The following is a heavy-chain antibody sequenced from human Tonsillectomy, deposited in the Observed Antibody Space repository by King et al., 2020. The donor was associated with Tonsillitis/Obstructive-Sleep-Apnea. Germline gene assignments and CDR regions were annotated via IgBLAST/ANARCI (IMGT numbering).Heavy chain of an antibody. Sequence: VQLVQSGGGLVQPGRSLRLSCAASGFTFDDYAMHWVRHAPGKGLEWVSGISWNSGSIGYADSVKGRFTISRDNARNSLYLQMNSLRAEDTAFYYCIKGGVATILPFDYWGQGTLVTVSS. V-gene: IGHV3-9*01. J-gene: IGHJ4*02. CDR1: GFTFDDYA. CDR3: IKGGVATILPFDY. CDR2: ISWNSGSI. D-gene: IGHD5-12*01.